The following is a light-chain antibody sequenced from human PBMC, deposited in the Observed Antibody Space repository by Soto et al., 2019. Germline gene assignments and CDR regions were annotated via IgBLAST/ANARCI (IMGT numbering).Light chain of an antibody. CDR3: QQYGGSPPT. Sequence: EIVLTQSPGTLSSSPGERATLSCRASQSVSSNYLAGYQRKPGQAPRLLIYGASNRATDIPYRFIGSGSGTDFTLTITRLEPDDFAMYYCQQYGGSPPTFGQGTKVEIK. V-gene: IGKV3-20*01. CDR1: QSVSSNY. CDR2: GAS. J-gene: IGKJ1*01.